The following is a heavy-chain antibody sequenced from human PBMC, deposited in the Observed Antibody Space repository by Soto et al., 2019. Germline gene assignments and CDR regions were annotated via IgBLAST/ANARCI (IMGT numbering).Heavy chain of an antibody. D-gene: IGHD1-26*01. CDR2: IYYSGST. Sequence: SETLSLTCIVAGGSIGTGAYYWTWMRQLGGKGREWSGHIYYSGSTYYNSSLKRRGTISGDTSKNQFSLKLNSVTAADTPVYYCARIRSGVGYNWFDPWRQGTLVTVSS. J-gene: IGHJ5*02. CDR1: GGSIGTGAYY. CDR3: ARIRSGVGYNWFDP. V-gene: IGHV4-31*03.